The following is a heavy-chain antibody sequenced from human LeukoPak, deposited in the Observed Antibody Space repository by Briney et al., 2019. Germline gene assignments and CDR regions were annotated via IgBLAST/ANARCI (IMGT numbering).Heavy chain of an antibody. D-gene: IGHD6-13*01. Sequence: PSETLSLTCTVSGGSISSYYWSWIRQPPGKGLEWIVYIYYSGSTNYNPSLKSRVTISVDTSKNQFSLKLSSVTAADTAVYYCASYSSSWYYFDYWGQGTLVTVSS. CDR1: GGSISSYY. J-gene: IGHJ4*02. CDR3: ASYSSSWYYFDY. V-gene: IGHV4-59*01. CDR2: IYYSGST.